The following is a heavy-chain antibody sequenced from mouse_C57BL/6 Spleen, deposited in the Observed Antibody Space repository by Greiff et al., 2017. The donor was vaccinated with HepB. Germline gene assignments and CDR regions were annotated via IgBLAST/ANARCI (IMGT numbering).Heavy chain of an antibody. CDR1: GFTFSDYG. D-gene: IGHD2-4*01. J-gene: IGHJ4*01. CDR3: ARHDYDGEDAMDY. Sequence: EVQVVESGGGLVKPGGSLKLSCAASGFTFSDYGMHWVRQAPEKGLEWVAYISSGSSTIYYADTVKGRFTISRDNAKNTLFLQMTSLRSEDTAMYYCARHDYDGEDAMDYWGQGTSVTVSS. V-gene: IGHV5-17*01. CDR2: ISSGSSTI.